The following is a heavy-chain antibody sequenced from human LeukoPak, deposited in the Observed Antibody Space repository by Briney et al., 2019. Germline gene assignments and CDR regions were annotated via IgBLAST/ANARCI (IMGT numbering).Heavy chain of an antibody. CDR3: ASTGARYYYDSSGYYSFDY. D-gene: IGHD3-22*01. V-gene: IGHV3-23*01. J-gene: IGHJ4*02. Sequence: PGGSLRLSCAASGFTFSDYSMNWVRQAPGKGLEWVSAISGSGGSTYYADSVKGRFTISRDNSKNTLYLQMNSLRAEDTAVYYCASTGARYYYDSSGYYSFDYWGQGTLVTVSS. CDR1: GFTFSDYS. CDR2: ISGSGGST.